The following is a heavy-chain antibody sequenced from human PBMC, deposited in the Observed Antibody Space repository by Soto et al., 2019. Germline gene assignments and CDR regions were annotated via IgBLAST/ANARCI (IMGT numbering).Heavy chain of an antibody. CDR3: ARVGPYNYFDRCDYNPYYFDS. V-gene: IGHV4-30-2*01. CDR1: GGSITSGRNW. D-gene: IGHD3-10*01. CDR2: ISHSGNT. J-gene: IGHJ4*02. Sequence: QLQLQESGSGLVKPSETLSLTRAVSGGSITSGRNWWTWIRQPPGKGLEWIGSISHSGNTDYRSSLKSRITISLDSSNNQFSLNLSSATAADTAVYYCARVGPYNYFDRCDYNPYYFDSWGQGTPVTVSS.